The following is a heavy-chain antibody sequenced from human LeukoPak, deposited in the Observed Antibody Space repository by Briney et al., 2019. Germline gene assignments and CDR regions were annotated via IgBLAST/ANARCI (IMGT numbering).Heavy chain of an antibody. CDR2: INPNSGGT. V-gene: IGHV1-2*02. J-gene: IGHJ4*02. CDR3: ARAGSAYYYDSSGYYY. Sequence: ASVKVSCKASGYTFTSYGISWVRQAPGQGLEWMGWINPNSGGTNYAQKFQGRVTMTRDTSISTAYMELSRLRSDDTAVYYCARAGSAYYYDSSGYYYWGQGTLVTVSS. D-gene: IGHD3-22*01. CDR1: GYTFTSYG.